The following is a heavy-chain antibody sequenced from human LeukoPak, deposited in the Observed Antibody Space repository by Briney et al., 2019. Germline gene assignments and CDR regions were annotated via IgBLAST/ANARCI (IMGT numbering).Heavy chain of an antibody. Sequence: SETLSLTCTVSGGSTSSYYWSWIRQPPGKGLEWIGYIYYSGSTNYNPSLKSRLTISIDTSKNQFSLKLSSVTAADTAVYYCAGPSAAFDIWGQGTMVTVSS. CDR1: GGSTSSYY. CDR2: IYYSGST. D-gene: IGHD1-26*01. V-gene: IGHV4-59*12. J-gene: IGHJ3*02. CDR3: AGPSAAFDI.